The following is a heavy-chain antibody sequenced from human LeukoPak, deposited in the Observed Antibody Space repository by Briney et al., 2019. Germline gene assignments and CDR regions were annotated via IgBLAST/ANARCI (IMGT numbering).Heavy chain of an antibody. Sequence: SETVSLTCAVYGGSFSGYYWSWIRQPPGKGLEWIGEINHSGSTNYNPSLKSRVTTSVDTSMNQFSLRLSSVTAADTAVYYCARGGWLQTLNYWGQGTLVTVSP. D-gene: IGHD5-12*01. J-gene: IGHJ4*02. V-gene: IGHV4-34*01. CDR1: GGSFSGYY. CDR3: ARGGWLQTLNY. CDR2: INHSGST.